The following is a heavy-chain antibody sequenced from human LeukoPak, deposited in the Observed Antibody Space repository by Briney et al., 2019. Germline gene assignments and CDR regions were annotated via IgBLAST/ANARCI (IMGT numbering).Heavy chain of an antibody. J-gene: IGHJ4*02. D-gene: IGHD3-22*01. V-gene: IGHV3-23*01. Sequence: GGSLRLSCAASGFTFSSYAMSWVRQAPGKGLEWVSVISGSGGSTYYADSVKGRFTISRDNSKNTLYLQMNSLRAEDTAVYYCANTDYYDSSGPPFDYWGQGTLVTVSS. CDR2: ISGSGGST. CDR1: GFTFSSYA. CDR3: ANTDYYDSSGPPFDY.